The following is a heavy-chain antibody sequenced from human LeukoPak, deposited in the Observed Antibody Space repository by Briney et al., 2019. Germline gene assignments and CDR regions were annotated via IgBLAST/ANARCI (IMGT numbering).Heavy chain of an antibody. V-gene: IGHV3-7*01. Sequence: GGSLRLSCAASGFTFNTYWMSWVRQAPGKGLEWVANIKQDGSEKYYVDSVKGRFTISRDNAKKSLYLQMNSLRAEDTAVYFCVRDDNAAFDGWFDPWGQGTLVTVSS. CDR2: IKQDGSEK. CDR3: VRDDNAAFDGWFDP. D-gene: IGHD3-3*02. J-gene: IGHJ5*02. CDR1: GFTFNTYW.